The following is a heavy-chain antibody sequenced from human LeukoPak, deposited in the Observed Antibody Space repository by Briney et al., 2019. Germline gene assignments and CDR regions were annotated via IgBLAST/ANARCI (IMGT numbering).Heavy chain of an antibody. D-gene: IGHD3-3*01. CDR2: IYYSGDT. CDR3: ARQRNIAESYDFWSGPINWFAP. Sequence: SETLSLTCTVSGGSISSYYWSWIRQPPGKGLEWIGYIYYSGDTNYNPSLKSRVTISVDTSKNQFSLKLGSVTAADTAVYYCARQRNIAESYDFWSGPINWFAPWGQGTLVTVSS. V-gene: IGHV4-59*08. CDR1: GGSISSYY. J-gene: IGHJ5*02.